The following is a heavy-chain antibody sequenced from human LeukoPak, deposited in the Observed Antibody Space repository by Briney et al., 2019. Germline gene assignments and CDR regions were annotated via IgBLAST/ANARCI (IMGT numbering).Heavy chain of an antibody. Sequence: SETLSLTCAVSGGSIRSNSWSWIRQPPGKGLEWIGEINHSGSTNYNPSLKSRVTISVDTSKNQFSLKLSSVTAADTAVYYCARGTPITIFGVQWYFDLWGRGTLVTVSS. CDR2: INHSGST. CDR1: GGSIRSNS. J-gene: IGHJ2*01. D-gene: IGHD3-3*01. CDR3: ARGTPITIFGVQWYFDL. V-gene: IGHV4-34*01.